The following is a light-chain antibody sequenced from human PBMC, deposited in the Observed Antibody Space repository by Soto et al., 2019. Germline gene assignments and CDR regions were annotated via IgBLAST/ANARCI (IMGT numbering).Light chain of an antibody. CDR2: DVS. J-gene: IGLJ1*01. V-gene: IGLV2-14*01. CDR3: SSYTISSTPLYV. CDR1: SSDVGCYNY. Sequence: QSALTQPASVSGSPGQSITISCTGTSSDVGCYNYVSWYQQHPGKAPKLMIYDVSNRPSGVSNRFSGSKSGNTASLTISGLQAEEEADYYCSSYTISSTPLYVFGTGTKVTVL.